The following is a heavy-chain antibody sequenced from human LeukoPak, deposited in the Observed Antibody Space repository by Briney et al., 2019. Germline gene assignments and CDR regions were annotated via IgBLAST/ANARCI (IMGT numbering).Heavy chain of an antibody. CDR3: ARGGATGGRFEN. J-gene: IGHJ4*02. CDR1: GFPFDVQT. Sequence: PGGSLRLSCAASGFPFDVQTMSWVRQAPGKGLDWVASMREDGTEIYYVDSVKGRFTISRDNPKNSLYLQMNSLGGEDTAVYYCARGGATGGRFENWGQGTLVTVSS. CDR2: MREDGTEI. D-gene: IGHD1-26*01. V-gene: IGHV3-7*01.